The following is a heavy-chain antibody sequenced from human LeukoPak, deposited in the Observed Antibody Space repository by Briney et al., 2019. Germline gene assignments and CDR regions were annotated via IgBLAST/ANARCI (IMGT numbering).Heavy chain of an antibody. CDR2: IYPGDSDT. D-gene: IGHD2-15*01. J-gene: IGHJ4*02. Sequence: GESLKISCKGSGYSFTSYWIGWVRQMPGKGLEWMGIIYPGDSDTRYSPSFQGQVTISADKSISTAYLQWSSLKASDTAMYYCARQVDCSGGSCYSDYWGQGTLVTVSS. CDR3: ARQVDCSGGSCYSDY. V-gene: IGHV5-51*01. CDR1: GYSFTSYW.